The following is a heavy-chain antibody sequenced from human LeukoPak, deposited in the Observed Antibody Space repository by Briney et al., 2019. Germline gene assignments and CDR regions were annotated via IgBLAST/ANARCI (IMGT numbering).Heavy chain of an antibody. J-gene: IGHJ5*02. CDR2: INHSGST. CDR1: GGSFSGYY. V-gene: IGHV4-34*01. CDR3: ARGASPDYDSSGYYHYRPWFDP. D-gene: IGHD3-22*01. Sequence: PSETLSLTCAVYGGSFSGYYWSWIRQPPGKGLEWIGEINHSGSTNYNPSLKSRVTISVDTSKNQFSLKLSSVTAADTAVYYCARGASPDYDSSGYYHYRPWFDPWGQGTLVTVSS.